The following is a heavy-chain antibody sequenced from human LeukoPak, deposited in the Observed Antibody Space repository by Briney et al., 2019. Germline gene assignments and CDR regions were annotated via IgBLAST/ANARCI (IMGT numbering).Heavy chain of an antibody. Sequence: PGGSLRLSCAASGFTFSSYSMNWVRQAPGKGLEWVAVIWYDGSNKYYADSVKGRFTISRDNSKNTLYLQMNSLRAEDTAVYYCARDQVVGATYNYFDYWGQGTLVTVSS. D-gene: IGHD1-26*01. CDR1: GFTFSSYS. J-gene: IGHJ4*02. V-gene: IGHV3-33*08. CDR3: ARDQVVGATYNYFDY. CDR2: IWYDGSNK.